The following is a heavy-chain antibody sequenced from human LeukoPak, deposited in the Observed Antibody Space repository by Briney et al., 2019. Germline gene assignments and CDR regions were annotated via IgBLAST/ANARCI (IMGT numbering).Heavy chain of an antibody. Sequence: SLRLSCAASGFTFDDYAMHWVRQAPGKGLEWVSGISWNSGSIGYADSVKGRFTISRDNAKNSLYLQMNSLRAEDMALYYCAKGPVGELSSLNAFDIWGQGTMVTVSS. D-gene: IGHD3-16*02. CDR1: GFTFDDYA. CDR2: ISWNSGSI. J-gene: IGHJ3*02. V-gene: IGHV3-9*03. CDR3: AKGPVGELSSLNAFDI.